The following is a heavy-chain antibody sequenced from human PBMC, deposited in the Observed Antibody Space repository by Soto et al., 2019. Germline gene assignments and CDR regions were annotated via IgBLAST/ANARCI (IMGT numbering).Heavy chain of an antibody. V-gene: IGHV5-10-1*01. CDR1: GYSFTSYW. D-gene: IGHD5-18*01. CDR2: IDPSDSYT. CDR3: VKILQYSYGLPH. Sequence: GESLKISCKGSGYSFTSYWISWVRQMPGKGLEWMGRIDPSDSYTNYSPSFQGHVTISADKSISTAYLQWSSLKASDTAMYYCVKILQYSYGLPHWGQGTLVTVSS. J-gene: IGHJ4*02.